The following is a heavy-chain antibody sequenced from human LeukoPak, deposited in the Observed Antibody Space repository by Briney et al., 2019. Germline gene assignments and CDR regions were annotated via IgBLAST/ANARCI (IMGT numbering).Heavy chain of an antibody. CDR3: AKGSSSSWDHFDY. D-gene: IGHD6-13*01. CDR2: ITGSGSSP. CDR1: GLTFSIYG. J-gene: IGHJ4*02. Sequence: GGTLRLSCAASGLTFSIYGMSWVRQAPGKGLEWVSAITGSGSSPYYADSVKGRFTISRDNSKNTLSLQMNSLRAEDTAVYYCAKGSSSSWDHFDYWGQGTLVTVSS. V-gene: IGHV3-23*01.